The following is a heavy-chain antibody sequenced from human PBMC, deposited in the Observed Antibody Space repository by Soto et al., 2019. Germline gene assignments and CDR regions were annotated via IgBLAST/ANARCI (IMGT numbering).Heavy chain of an antibody. Sequence: GASVKVSCKASGYTFTSYGISWVRQAPGQGLEWMGIINPYNGNTIYAQKFQGRVTMTRDTPTSTVYMELSSLRSEDTAVYYCARVAVAGTAGSDYWGQGTLVTVSS. CDR3: ARVAVAGTAGSDY. D-gene: IGHD6-19*01. CDR1: GYTFTSYG. J-gene: IGHJ4*02. CDR2: INPYNGNT. V-gene: IGHV1-18*01.